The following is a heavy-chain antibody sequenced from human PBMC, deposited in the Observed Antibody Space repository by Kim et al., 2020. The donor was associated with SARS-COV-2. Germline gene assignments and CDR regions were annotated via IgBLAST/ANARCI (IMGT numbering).Heavy chain of an antibody. Sequence: YVDSVKDPFTTCREHSKNTLYQQMNSLRAEDTAVYYCARDSLTLSGSYEYWGQGTLVTVSS. CDR3: ARDSLTLSGSYEY. V-gene: IGHV3-30*01. D-gene: IGHD1-26*01. J-gene: IGHJ4*02.